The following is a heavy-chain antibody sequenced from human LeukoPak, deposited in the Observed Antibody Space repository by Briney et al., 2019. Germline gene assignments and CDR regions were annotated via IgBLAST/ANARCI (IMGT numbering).Heavy chain of an antibody. CDR2: ISYDGSDK. D-gene: IGHD6-6*01. Sequence: GGSLRLSCAASGFTFSSYAMHWVRQAPGKGLEWVAVISYDGSDKYYADSVKGRFTISRDNSKNTLSLQMNSLRPEDTAVYYCARAHLSSSSTDYMDVWGKGTTVTVSS. CDR1: GFTFSSYA. J-gene: IGHJ6*03. CDR3: ARAHLSSSSTDYMDV. V-gene: IGHV3-30*04.